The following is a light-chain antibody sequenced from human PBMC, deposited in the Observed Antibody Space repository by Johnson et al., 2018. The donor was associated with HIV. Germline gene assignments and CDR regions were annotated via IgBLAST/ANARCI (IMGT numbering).Light chain of an antibody. CDR2: ENN. CDR3: GTWDSILSADV. CDR1: SSNIGNNY. J-gene: IGLJ1*01. Sequence: HSVLTQPPSVSAAPGQKVTISCSGSSSNIGNNYVSWYQQLPGTAPKLLIYENNKRPSGIPDRFSGSKSGTSATLGITGLKTGDEAVYYGGTWDSILSADVFGTGTKVTVL. V-gene: IGLV1-51*02.